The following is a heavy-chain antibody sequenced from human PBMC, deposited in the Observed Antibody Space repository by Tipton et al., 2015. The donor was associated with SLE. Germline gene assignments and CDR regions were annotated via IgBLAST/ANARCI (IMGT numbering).Heavy chain of an antibody. CDR1: GFTFSNYA. V-gene: IGHV3-23*01. CDR2: LSGNGGNT. Sequence: GSLRLSCAASGFTFSNYAMSWVRQAPGKGLEWVSALSGNGGNTYYADSVKGRFTISRDNSKNTLYLQMNSLGAEDTALYHCALEMHSSMGRYFDYWGQGTRVTVSS. D-gene: IGHD3-10*01. CDR3: ALEMHSSMGRYFDY. J-gene: IGHJ4*02.